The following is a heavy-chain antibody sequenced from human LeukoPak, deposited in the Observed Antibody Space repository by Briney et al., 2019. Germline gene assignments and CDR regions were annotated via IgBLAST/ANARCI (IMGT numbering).Heavy chain of an antibody. CDR3: AREARFPPNNRFDP. CDR2: IYYSGST. D-gene: IGHD1-26*01. V-gene: IGHV4-31*03. CDR1: GGSISSGGYY. Sequence: SETLSLTCTVSGGSISSGGYYWSWLRQHPGKGLEWIGYIYYSGSTYYNPSLKSRVTISVDTSKNQFSLKLSSVTAADTAVYYCAREARFPPNNRFDPWGQGTLVTVSS. J-gene: IGHJ5*02.